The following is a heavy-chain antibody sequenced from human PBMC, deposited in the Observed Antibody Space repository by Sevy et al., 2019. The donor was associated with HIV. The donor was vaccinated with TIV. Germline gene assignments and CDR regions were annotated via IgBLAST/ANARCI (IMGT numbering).Heavy chain of an antibody. CDR1: GFTFEDYG. CDR2: INWNGGST. J-gene: IGHJ4*01. D-gene: IGHD3-3*01. V-gene: IGHV3-20*04. Sequence: GGSLRLSCAASGFTFEDYGMSWVRQVPGKGPEWVSGINWNGGSTSYADSVKGQFTISRDNAKKSLYLQMKGLRAEDTALYYCARDPPSYYDYRTGYHDFWGQGTRVTVSS. CDR3: ARDPPSYYDYRTGYHDF.